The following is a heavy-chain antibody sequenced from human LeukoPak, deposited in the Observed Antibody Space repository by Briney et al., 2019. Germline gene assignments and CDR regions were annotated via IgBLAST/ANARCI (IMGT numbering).Heavy chain of an antibody. J-gene: IGHJ5*01. CDR2: SRSKPESYTT. V-gene: IGHV3-72*01. Sequence: GGSLRLSCTASGFTFSSSHWLTWVRQAPGKGLEWVGRSRSKPESYTTEYAASVKGRFTILRDDSKNSLYLQMNSLKTEDTAVYYCARDAHGSYDSWGQGALVTVSS. CDR1: GFTFSSSHW. D-gene: IGHD1-26*01. CDR3: ARDAHGSYDS.